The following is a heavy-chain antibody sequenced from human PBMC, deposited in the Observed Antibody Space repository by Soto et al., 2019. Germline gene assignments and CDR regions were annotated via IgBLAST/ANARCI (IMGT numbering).Heavy chain of an antibody. J-gene: IGHJ4*02. D-gene: IGHD3-22*01. CDR1: GGSISSSSYY. Sequence: QLQLQESGPGLVKPSETLSLTCTVSGGSISSSSYYWGWIRQPPGKGLEWIGSIYYSGSTYYNPSLKRRIPISGSTAKNQFSLKLSSVTAADTAVYYCARDYDSSGDYWGQGTLVTVSS. CDR3: ARDYDSSGDY. V-gene: IGHV4-39*01. CDR2: IYYSGST.